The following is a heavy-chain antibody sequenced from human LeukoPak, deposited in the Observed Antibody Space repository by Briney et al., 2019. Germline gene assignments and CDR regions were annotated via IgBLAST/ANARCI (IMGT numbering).Heavy chain of an antibody. CDR3: ARDLSFGQPALNWFDP. Sequence: PGGSLRLSCAASGFTFSDYYMSWIRQAPGKGLEWVSYISSSGSTIYYAGSVKGRFTISRDNAKNSMYLQMNSLRAEDTAVYYCARDLSFGQPALNWFDPWGQGTLVTVSS. V-gene: IGHV3-11*01. CDR2: ISSSGSTI. CDR1: GFTFSDYY. D-gene: IGHD3-10*01. J-gene: IGHJ5*02.